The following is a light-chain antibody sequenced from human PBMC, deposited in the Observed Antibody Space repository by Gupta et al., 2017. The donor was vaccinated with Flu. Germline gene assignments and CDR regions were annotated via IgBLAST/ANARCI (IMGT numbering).Light chain of an antibody. V-gene: IGKV1-39*01. CDR3: QQNDGTRT. CDR2: AAS. Sequence: DIKLTQSPSSLSASVGDRVTITCRANQRISNYLMCYQQKPGKAPKLLIYAASSLQSGVPSTCSGRGAGTDFTLTISILQPEDVSTYYRQQNDGTRTFGQGTKVEIK. J-gene: IGKJ1*01. CDR1: QRISNY.